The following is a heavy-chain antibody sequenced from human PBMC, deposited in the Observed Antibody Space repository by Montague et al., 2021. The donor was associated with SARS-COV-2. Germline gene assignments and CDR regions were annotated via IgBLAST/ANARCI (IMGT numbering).Heavy chain of an antibody. J-gene: IGHJ3*02. CDR1: GGSISSRSYY. Sequence: SDTLSLTCTVSGGSISSRSYYWGWIRQPPGKGLEWIGSIYYSGSTYYNPSLKSRVTISVDTSKNQFSLKLSSVTAADTAVYYCARLRGDYGGTYDTFDIWDQGTMVTVSS. V-gene: IGHV4-39*01. CDR3: ARLRGDYGGTYDTFDI. CDR2: IYYSGST. D-gene: IGHD4-23*01.